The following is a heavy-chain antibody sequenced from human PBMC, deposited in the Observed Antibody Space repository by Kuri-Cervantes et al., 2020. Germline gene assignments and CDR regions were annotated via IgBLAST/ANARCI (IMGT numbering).Heavy chain of an antibody. D-gene: IGHD4-11*01. CDR2: INIDGNSR. Sequence: GGSLRLSCAASGFTFRSYWMHWVRQAPGRGLVWVSRINIDGNSRSYAESVKGRFTISRDNAMNTLYLQMNSLRAEDTAIYYCVSRVYSNYYFDYWGQGALVTVFS. J-gene: IGHJ4*01. CDR3: VSRVYSNYYFDY. CDR1: GFTFRSYW. V-gene: IGHV3-74*01.